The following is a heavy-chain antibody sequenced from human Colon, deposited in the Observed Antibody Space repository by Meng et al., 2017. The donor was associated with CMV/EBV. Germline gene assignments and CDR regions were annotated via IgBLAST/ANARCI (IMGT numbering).Heavy chain of an antibody. D-gene: IGHD2-2*01. V-gene: IGHV4-39*07. J-gene: IGHJ4*02. CDR2: IYYSGST. Sequence: SETLSLTCTVSGGSISSSSYYWGWIRQPPGKGLEWIGSIYYSGSTYYNPSLKSRVTISVDTSKNQFSLKLSSVTAADTAVYYCARDGSSTSCYLDYWGQGTLVTVSS. CDR1: GGSISSSSYY. CDR3: ARDGSSTSCYLDY.